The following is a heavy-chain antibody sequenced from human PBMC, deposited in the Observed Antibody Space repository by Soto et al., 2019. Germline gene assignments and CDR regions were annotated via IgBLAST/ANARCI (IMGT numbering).Heavy chain of an antibody. J-gene: IGHJ5*02. Sequence: GGSLRLSCAASGFTFSDYEISWVRQAPGRGLEWVSSISGNGNRIDYADTVKGRFTISRDNAQNSVFLQMSRLGAEDTAAYYGVRSWGIVCRSNRCYGHRLDPWGQGTLVTVS. CDR3: VRSWGIVCRSNRCYGHRLDP. V-gene: IGHV3-48*03. CDR2: ISGNGNRI. CDR1: GFTFSDYE. D-gene: IGHD3-10*01.